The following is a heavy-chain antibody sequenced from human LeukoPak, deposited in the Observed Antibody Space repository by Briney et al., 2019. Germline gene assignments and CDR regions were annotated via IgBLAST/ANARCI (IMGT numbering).Heavy chain of an antibody. D-gene: IGHD4-11*01. CDR3: ARDIDSGTTPNFDY. CDR2: INPNSGGT. J-gene: IGHJ4*02. Sequence: ASVKVSCKASGYTFTGYYMHWVRQAPGQGLEWMGWINPNSGGTNYAQKFQGRATMTRDTSISTAYMELSRLRSDDTAVYYCARDIDSGTTPNFDYWGQGTLVTVSS. V-gene: IGHV1-2*02. CDR1: GYTFTGYY.